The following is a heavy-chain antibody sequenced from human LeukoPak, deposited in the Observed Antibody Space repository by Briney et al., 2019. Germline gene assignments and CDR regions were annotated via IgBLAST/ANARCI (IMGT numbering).Heavy chain of an antibody. V-gene: IGHV3-20*04. CDR1: GFTFDDYG. CDR2: INWNGGST. CDR3: ARVPVRASGRDFWYFQH. J-gene: IGHJ1*01. D-gene: IGHD6-19*01. Sequence: PGGSLRLSCAASGFTFDDYGMSWVRQAPGKGLEWVSGINWNGGSTGYADSVKGRFTISRDNAKNSLYLQMNSLRAEDTALYYCARVPVRASGRDFWYFQHWGQGTLVTVSS.